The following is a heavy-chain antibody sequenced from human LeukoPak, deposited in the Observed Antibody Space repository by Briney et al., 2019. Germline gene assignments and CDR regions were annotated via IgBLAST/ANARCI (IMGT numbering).Heavy chain of an antibody. J-gene: IGHJ4*02. CDR3: ARGRQQLVAYFDY. Sequence: ASVKVSCKASGGTFSSYAISWVRQAPGQGLEWMGGIIPIFGTANYAQKFQGRVTITTDESTSTAYMELSSLRSEDTAVYYCARGRQQLVAYFDYWGQGTLVTVPS. CDR1: GGTFSSYA. D-gene: IGHD6-13*01. CDR2: IIPIFGTA. V-gene: IGHV1-69*05.